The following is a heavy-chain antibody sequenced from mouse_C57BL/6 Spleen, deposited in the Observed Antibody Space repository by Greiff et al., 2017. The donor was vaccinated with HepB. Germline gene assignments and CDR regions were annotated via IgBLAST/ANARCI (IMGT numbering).Heavy chain of an antibody. V-gene: IGHV1-50*01. CDR1: GYTFTSYW. CDR3: ARGGAMDY. CDR2: IDPSDSYT. J-gene: IGHJ4*01. D-gene: IGHD1-1*02. Sequence: VQLQQPGAELVKPGASVKLSCKASGYTFTSYWMQWVKQRPGQGLEWIGEIDPSDSYTNYNQKFKGKATLTVDTSSSTAYMQLSSLTSEDSAVYYCARGGAMDYWGQGTSVTVS.